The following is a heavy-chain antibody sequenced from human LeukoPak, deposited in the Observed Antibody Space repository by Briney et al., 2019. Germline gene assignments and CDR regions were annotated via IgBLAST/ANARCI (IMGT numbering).Heavy chain of an antibody. CDR1: GGSISSYY. V-gene: IGHV4-4*07. Sequence: SETLSLTCSVSGGSISSYYWSWVRQPAGKGREWIGRIYTSGSTDDNPSLKTRVTMSVDTSKKQFYLPLRSVTAADTAVYFCARDLNNGFTYYYYGLEVWGQGTTVTVYS. CDR2: IYTSGST. CDR3: ARDLNNGFTYYYYGLEV. J-gene: IGHJ6*01. D-gene: IGHD1-14*01.